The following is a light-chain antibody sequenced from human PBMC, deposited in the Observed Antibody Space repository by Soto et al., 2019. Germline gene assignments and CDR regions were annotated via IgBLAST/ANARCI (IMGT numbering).Light chain of an antibody. Sequence: DIQMTQSPSTLSASVGDRVTITCRASQSISSWLAWYQQKPGKAPKLVIYKASTLESGVPSRFSGSGSGTEFTLTISILQPDDVATYYCQQYDSYWWTFGQGTKVEIK. CDR1: QSISSW. CDR3: QQYDSYWWT. CDR2: KAS. J-gene: IGKJ1*01. V-gene: IGKV1-5*03.